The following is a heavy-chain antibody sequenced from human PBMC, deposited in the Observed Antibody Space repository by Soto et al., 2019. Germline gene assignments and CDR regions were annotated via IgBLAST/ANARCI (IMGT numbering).Heavy chain of an antibody. CDR3: ARAFRSSSSWSYFDY. J-gene: IGHJ4*02. CDR1: GGTSSSYA. D-gene: IGHD6-13*01. V-gene: IGHV1-69*13. CDR2: IIPIFGTA. Sequence: GASVKVSCKASGGTSSSYAISWVRQAPGQGLEWMGGIIPIFGTANYAQKFQGRVTITADESTSTAYMELSSLRSEDTAVYYCARAFRSSSSWSYFDYWGQGTLVTVSS.